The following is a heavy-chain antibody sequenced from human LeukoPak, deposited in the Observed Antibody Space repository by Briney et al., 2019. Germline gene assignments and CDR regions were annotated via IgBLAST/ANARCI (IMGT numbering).Heavy chain of an antibody. V-gene: IGHV1-2*02. D-gene: IGHD1-1*01. J-gene: IGHJ4*02. CDR1: GYTFTGYY. Sequence: ASVKVSCKASGYTFTGYYMHWVRQAPGQGLEWMGWINPNSGGTNYAQKFQGRVTMTRDTSISTAYMELSRLRSDDTAVYYCARDRNWNDEGFFDYWGQGTLVTVSS. CDR3: ARDRNWNDEGFFDY. CDR2: INPNSGGT.